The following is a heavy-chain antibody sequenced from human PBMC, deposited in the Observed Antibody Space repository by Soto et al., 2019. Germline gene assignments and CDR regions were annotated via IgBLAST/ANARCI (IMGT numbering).Heavy chain of an antibody. CDR2: IYDSGST. J-gene: IGHJ4*02. Sequence: ASETLSVTYSVSGDSLNNHYWTWIRQPPGKGLEWIGNIYDSGSTNYSPALKSRVSMSVDTSKNLFSLKMNSVTAADTAVYYCARSLLVPVDYFDSWGQGTVVTVSS. D-gene: IGHD3-10*01. V-gene: IGHV4-59*11. CDR1: GDSLNNHY. CDR3: ARSLLVPVDYFDS.